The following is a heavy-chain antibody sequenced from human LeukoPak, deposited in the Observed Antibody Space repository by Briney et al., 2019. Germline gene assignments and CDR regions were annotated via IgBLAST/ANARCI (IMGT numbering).Heavy chain of an antibody. J-gene: IGHJ2*01. CDR2: INHSGST. Sequence: SETLSLTCAVYGGSFSGYCWSWIRQPPGKGLEWIGEINHSGSTNYNPSLKSRVTISVDTSKNQFSLKLSSVTAADTAVYYCASLPTTVAIDLWGRGTLVTVSS. V-gene: IGHV4-34*01. D-gene: IGHD4-23*01. CDR1: GGSFSGYC. CDR3: ASLPTTVAIDL.